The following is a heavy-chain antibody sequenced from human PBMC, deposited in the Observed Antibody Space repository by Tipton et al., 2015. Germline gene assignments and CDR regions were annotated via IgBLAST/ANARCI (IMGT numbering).Heavy chain of an antibody. J-gene: IGHJ5*02. V-gene: IGHV1-18*01. D-gene: IGHD3-22*01. CDR1: GYTFTSYG. Sequence: QLVQSGPEVKKPGASVKVSCKASGYTFTSYGISWVRQAPGQGLEWMGWISAYNGHTDYAQKLQGRVTMTTDTSTNTAYMELRSLRSDDTAVYFCARDRYPEGSGYYYVVGWFDPWGQGTLVTVSS. CDR3: ARDRYPEGSGYYYVVGWFDP. CDR2: ISAYNGHT.